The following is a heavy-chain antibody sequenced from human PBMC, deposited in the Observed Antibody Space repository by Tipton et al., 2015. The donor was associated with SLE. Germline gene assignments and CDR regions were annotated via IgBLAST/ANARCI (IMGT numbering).Heavy chain of an antibody. D-gene: IGHD7-27*01. Sequence: TLSLTCTVSGGSISSHYWSWIRQPPGKGLEWIGEINHSGSTNYNPSLKSRVTISVDTSKNQFSLKLNSVTAADTAVYYCARGSGNWGIDYWGQGTLVTVSS. CDR2: INHSGST. CDR3: ARGSGNWGIDY. V-gene: IGHV4-34*01. CDR1: GGSISSHY. J-gene: IGHJ4*02.